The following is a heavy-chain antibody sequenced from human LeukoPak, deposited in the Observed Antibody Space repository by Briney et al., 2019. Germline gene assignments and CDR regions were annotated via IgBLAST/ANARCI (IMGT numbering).Heavy chain of an antibody. J-gene: IGHJ4*02. CDR3: ARDGVTTGLDY. V-gene: IGHV3-53*01. CDR1: GFTFSSYA. Sequence: PPGGSLRLSCAASGFTFSSYAMHWVRQAPGKGLEWVSVIYSGGSTYYADSVKGRFTISRDNSKNTLYLQMNSLRAEDTAVYYCARDGVTTGLDYWGQGTLVTVSS. D-gene: IGHD4-17*01. CDR2: IYSGGST.